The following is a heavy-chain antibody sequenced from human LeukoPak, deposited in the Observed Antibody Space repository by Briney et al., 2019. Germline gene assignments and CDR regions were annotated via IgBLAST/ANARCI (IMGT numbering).Heavy chain of an antibody. Sequence: VASVTVSCKVSGYTLIELSTQWARQAPGKGREWMGGVNLEHGNPVYAQKFQGRISMTEDRTTDTAYMELNSLPSEDTAVYYCAKGVAVAGTPPGGDYWGQGTLLTVS. CDR1: GYTLIELS. CDR3: AKGVAVAGTPPGGDY. V-gene: IGHV1-24*01. J-gene: IGHJ4*02. D-gene: IGHD6-19*01. CDR2: VNLEHGNP.